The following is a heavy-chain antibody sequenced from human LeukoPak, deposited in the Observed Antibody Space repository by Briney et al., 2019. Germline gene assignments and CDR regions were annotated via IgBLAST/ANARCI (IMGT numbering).Heavy chain of an antibody. Sequence: GGSLRLSCAASGFTFSTYAMSWVRQAPGKGLEWVSVVSGTGGRTYYADSVKGRFTISRDNSKNTLYLQMNSLRVEDTAVYYCTSWGDTTAEYFQRWGQGILVTVSS. CDR2: VSGTGGRT. CDR3: TSWGDTTAEYFQR. V-gene: IGHV3-23*01. D-gene: IGHD2-21*02. CDR1: GFTFSTYA. J-gene: IGHJ1*01.